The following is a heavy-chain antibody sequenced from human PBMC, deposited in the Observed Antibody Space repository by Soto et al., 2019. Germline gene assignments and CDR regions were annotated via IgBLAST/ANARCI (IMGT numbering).Heavy chain of an antibody. CDR2: ISYDGSNK. J-gene: IGHJ4*02. Sequence: QVQLVESGGGVVQPGRSLRLSCAASGFTFSSYAMHWVRQAPGKGLEWVAVISYDGSNKYYADSVKGRFTISRDNSKNTLYLQMNSLRAEDTAVYYCARVQTVVTNAFDYWGQGTLVTVSS. CDR3: ARVQTVVTNAFDY. CDR1: GFTFSSYA. D-gene: IGHD2-21*02. V-gene: IGHV3-30-3*01.